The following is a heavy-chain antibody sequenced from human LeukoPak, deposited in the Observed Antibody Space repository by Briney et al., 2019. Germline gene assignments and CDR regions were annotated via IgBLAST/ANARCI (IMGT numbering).Heavy chain of an antibody. Sequence: SETLSLTCAVYGGSFSGYYWSWIRQPPGKGLEWVGDINHSGSTNYNPSLKSRVTISVDTSKNQFSLKLSSVTAADTAVYYCARGGEIVVVPAAINLDYWGQGTLVTVSS. D-gene: IGHD2-2*02. CDR1: GGSFSGYY. CDR2: INHSGST. J-gene: IGHJ4*02. V-gene: IGHV4-34*01. CDR3: ARGGEIVVVPAAINLDY.